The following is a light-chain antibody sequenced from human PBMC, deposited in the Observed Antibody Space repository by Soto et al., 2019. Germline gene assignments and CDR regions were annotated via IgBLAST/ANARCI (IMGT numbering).Light chain of an antibody. V-gene: IGLV2-11*01. J-gene: IGLJ1*01. CDR2: DVS. CDR3: FSYTSSGTYV. CDR1: SSDVGAYNH. Sequence: LTQPRSVSGSPGQSVTISCTGTSSDVGAYNHVSWYQQYPGKAPKLTIYDVSKRPSGVPDRFSGSKSGNTASLTISGLQAEDEADYYCFSYTSSGTYVFGTGTKVTVL.